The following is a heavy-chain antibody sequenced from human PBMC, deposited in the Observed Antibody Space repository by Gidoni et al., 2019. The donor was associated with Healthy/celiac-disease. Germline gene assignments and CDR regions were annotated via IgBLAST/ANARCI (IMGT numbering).Heavy chain of an antibody. CDR2: IYTSGST. CDR3: AKSVAGAPQGAFDI. Sequence: QVQLQESGPGLVKPSATLALTCTVSGGPLSSYYWSWFRQLAGKGLEWIGRIYTSGSTNYNPSRKRRVTMSVDTYKDQFSLKLSSVTAADTAVYYCAKSVAGAPQGAFDIWGQGTMVTVSS. V-gene: IGHV4-4*07. J-gene: IGHJ3*02. CDR1: GGPLSSYY. D-gene: IGHD6-19*01.